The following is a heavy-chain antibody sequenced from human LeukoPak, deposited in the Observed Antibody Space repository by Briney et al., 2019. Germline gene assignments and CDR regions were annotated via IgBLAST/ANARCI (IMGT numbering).Heavy chain of an antibody. CDR1: GGSISSYY. V-gene: IGHV4-59*01. Sequence: PSETLSLTCTVSGGSISSYYWSWIRQPPGKGLEWIGYIYYSGSTNYNPSLMRRVTISVDTSKNQFSLKLSSVTAADTAVYYCARAKGYCSSTYCFDRYLSGYYYYYMDVWGKGTTVTVSS. CDR3: ARAKGYCSSTYCFDRYLSGYYYYYMDV. D-gene: IGHD2-2*01. J-gene: IGHJ6*03. CDR2: IYYSGST.